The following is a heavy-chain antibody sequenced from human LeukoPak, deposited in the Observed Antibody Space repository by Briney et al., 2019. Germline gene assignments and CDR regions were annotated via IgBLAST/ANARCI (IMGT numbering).Heavy chain of an antibody. J-gene: IGHJ4*02. CDR2: IYYSGST. CDR3: ARNRMYDFWSGYLSTNYFDY. D-gene: IGHD3-3*01. V-gene: IGHV4-31*03. Sequence: SQTLSLTCTVSGGSISSGGYYWSWIRQHPGKGLEWIGYIYYSGSTYYNPSLKSRVTISVDTSKNQFSLKPSSVTAADTAVYYCARNRMYDFWSGYLSTNYFDYWGQGTLVTVSS. CDR1: GGSISSGGYY.